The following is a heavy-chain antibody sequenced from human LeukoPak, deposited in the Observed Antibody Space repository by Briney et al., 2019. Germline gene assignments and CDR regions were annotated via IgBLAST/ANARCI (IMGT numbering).Heavy chain of an antibody. CDR3: ARDIAAADYYYYGMDV. Sequence: GGSLRLSCAASGFTVSSNYMSWVRQAPGKGLEWVSGIYSGGSTYYADSVKGRFTISRDNSKNTLYLQMNSLRAEDTAVYYCARDIAAADYYYYGMDVWGQGTTVTVSS. D-gene: IGHD6-13*01. CDR2: IYSGGST. CDR1: GFTVSSNY. J-gene: IGHJ6*02. V-gene: IGHV3-66*01.